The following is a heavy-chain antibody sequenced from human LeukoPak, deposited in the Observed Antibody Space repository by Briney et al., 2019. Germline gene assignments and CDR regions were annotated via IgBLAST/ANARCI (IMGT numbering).Heavy chain of an antibody. V-gene: IGHV4-31*03. CDR2: IYYSGST. CDR3: ARYPYGGLNDYYFDY. J-gene: IGHJ4*02. D-gene: IGHD4-23*01. Sequence: SETLSLTCTVSGGSISSGGYYWSWIRQHPGKGLEWIGYIYYSGSTYYNPSLKSRVTISVDTSKNQFSLKLSSVTAAVTAVYYCARYPYGGLNDYYFDYWGQGTLVAVSS. CDR1: GGSISSGGYY.